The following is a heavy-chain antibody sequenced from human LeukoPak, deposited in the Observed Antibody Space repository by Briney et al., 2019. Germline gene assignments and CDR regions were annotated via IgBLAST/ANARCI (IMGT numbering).Heavy chain of an antibody. J-gene: IGHJ4*02. V-gene: IGHV4-59*01. Sequence: SETLSLTCTVSGGSISSYYWSWIRQPPGKGLEWIGYIYYSGSTNYNPSLKSRVTISVDTSKNQFSLKLSPVTAAETAVYYCARVRYFDWLFSYYFDYWGQGTLVTVSS. D-gene: IGHD3-9*01. CDR3: ARVRYFDWLFSYYFDY. CDR1: GGSISSYY. CDR2: IYYSGST.